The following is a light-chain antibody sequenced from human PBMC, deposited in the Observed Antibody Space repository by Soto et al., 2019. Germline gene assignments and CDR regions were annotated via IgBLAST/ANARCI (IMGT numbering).Light chain of an antibody. CDR3: QQSYFTPVT. V-gene: IGKV1-39*01. CDR2: TAS. CDR1: QSLYSY. Sequence: DIQMTQSPSSLSASVGDRVTITCRASQSLYSYLHWYQQKPGKAPQLLIYTASNLQSGVPSRFSGSGSGTDFTLTINSLQPEDFATYYCQQSYFTPVTFGGGTKVEIK. J-gene: IGKJ4*01.